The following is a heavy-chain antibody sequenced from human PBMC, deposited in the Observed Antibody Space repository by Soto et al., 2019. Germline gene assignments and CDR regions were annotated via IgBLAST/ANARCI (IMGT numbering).Heavy chain of an antibody. V-gene: IGHV1-46*01. CDR2: INPSGGST. CDR3: ARDSEWEPLDY. Sequence: ASVKVSCKASGYTFTSHYMDWVRQAPGQGLEWMGIINPSGGSTSYAQKFQGRVTMTRDTSTSTVYMELSSLRSEDTAVYYCARDSEWEPLDYWGQGTLVTVSS. D-gene: IGHD1-26*01. CDR1: GYTFTSHY. J-gene: IGHJ4*02.